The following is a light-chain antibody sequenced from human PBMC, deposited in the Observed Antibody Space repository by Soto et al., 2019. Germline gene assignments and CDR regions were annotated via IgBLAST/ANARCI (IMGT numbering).Light chain of an antibody. CDR1: SSDVGGYNY. J-gene: IGLJ3*02. V-gene: IGLV2-8*01. CDR3: SSYAGSNNLV. CDR2: EVS. Sequence: QSALTQPPSASGSPGQSVTISCTGTSSDVGGYNYVSWYQQHPGKAPKLMISEVSKWPSGVPDRFSGSKSGNTASLTVSGLQAEDEADYYCSSYAGSNNLVFGGGTKVTVL.